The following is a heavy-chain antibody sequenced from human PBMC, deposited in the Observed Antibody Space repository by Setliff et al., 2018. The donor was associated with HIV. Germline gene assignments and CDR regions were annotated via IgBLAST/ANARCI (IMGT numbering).Heavy chain of an antibody. CDR2: IGGRFDT. J-gene: IGHJ3*02. CDR1: GFTFSDYS. D-gene: IGHD3-10*02. V-gene: IGHV3-48*01. Sequence: PGGSLRLSCAASGFTFSDYSMNWVRQAPGKGLEWVSFIGGRFDTYYADSVKGRFTISRDNAKKSLYLQMNSLRADDTAVYYCARDTMWVFDIWGQGTLVTVSS. CDR3: ARDTMWVFDI.